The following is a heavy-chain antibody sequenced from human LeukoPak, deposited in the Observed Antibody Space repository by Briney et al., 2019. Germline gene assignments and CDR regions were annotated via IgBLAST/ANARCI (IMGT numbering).Heavy chain of an antibody. Sequence: GGSLRLSCAASGFTFNTYWMSWVRQAPGKGLEWVANIKVDGSEKYYVDSVKGRFTISRDNAKNSLYLQMNSLRAEDTAIYYCAKDRSDSSSWYAGSHWGQGTLVTVSS. D-gene: IGHD6-13*01. CDR3: AKDRSDSSSWYAGSH. CDR2: IKVDGSEK. J-gene: IGHJ4*02. V-gene: IGHV3-7*03. CDR1: GFTFNTYW.